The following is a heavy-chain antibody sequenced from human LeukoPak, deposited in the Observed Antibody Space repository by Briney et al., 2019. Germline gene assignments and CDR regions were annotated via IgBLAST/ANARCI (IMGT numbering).Heavy chain of an antibody. CDR3: AKISDYYDSSGYYPPPDY. CDR1: GFTSSSYA. CDR2: ISGSGDST. Sequence: GGSLRLSCASSGFTSSSYAMSWVREAPGKGLEWVSAISGSGDSTYYADSVKGRFTISRVNSKNTLYLQMNSLRAEDTAVYYWAKISDYYDSSGYYPPPDYWGQGTLVTVSS. D-gene: IGHD3-22*01. J-gene: IGHJ4*02. V-gene: IGHV3-23*01.